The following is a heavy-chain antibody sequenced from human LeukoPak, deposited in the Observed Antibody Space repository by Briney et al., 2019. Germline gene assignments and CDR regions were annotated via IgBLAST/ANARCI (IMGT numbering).Heavy chain of an antibody. D-gene: IGHD3-22*01. CDR2: ISSSSSTI. V-gene: IGHV3-48*02. CDR3: ARSSKYYYDINPLVDAFDI. J-gene: IGHJ3*02. CDR1: GVTFSSYV. Sequence: SGGSLRLSCEASGVTFSSYVMNWVRQAPGKGLEWVSYISSSSSTIYYADSVKGRFTISRDNAKNSLYLQMNSLRDEDTAVYYCARSSKYYYDINPLVDAFDIWGQGTMVTVSS.